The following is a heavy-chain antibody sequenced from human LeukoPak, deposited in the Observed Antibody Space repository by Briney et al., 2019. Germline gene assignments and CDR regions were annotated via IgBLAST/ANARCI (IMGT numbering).Heavy chain of an antibody. J-gene: IGHJ4*02. Sequence: GGSLRLSCAASGFTVSSNYMSWVRQAPGKGLEWVSVIYSGGSTYYADSVKGRFTISRDNSKNTLYLQMNSLRAEDTAVYYCARPGGNCGGDCYKDWGQGTLVTVSS. CDR2: IYSGGST. CDR3: ARPGGNCGGDCYKD. V-gene: IGHV3-66*01. CDR1: GFTVSSNY. D-gene: IGHD2-21*02.